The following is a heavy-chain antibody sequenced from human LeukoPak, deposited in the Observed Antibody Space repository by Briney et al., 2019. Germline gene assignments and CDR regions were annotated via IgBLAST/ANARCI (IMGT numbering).Heavy chain of an antibody. V-gene: IGHV4-39*01. J-gene: IGHJ3*02. CDR3: ARAAREDSSGWYRKAFDI. CDR1: GGSISTSSYY. Sequence: SETLSLTCTVSGGSISTSSYYWGWIRQPPGEGLEWIGTIYYSGTTYYNPSLKSRVTISVDTSKSQFSLKLSSVTAADTAVYYCARAAREDSSGWYRKAFDIWGQGTMVTVSS. D-gene: IGHD6-19*01. CDR2: IYYSGTT.